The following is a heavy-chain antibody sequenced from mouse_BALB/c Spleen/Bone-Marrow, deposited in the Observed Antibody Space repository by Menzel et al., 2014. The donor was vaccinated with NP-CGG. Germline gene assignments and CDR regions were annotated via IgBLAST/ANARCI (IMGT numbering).Heavy chain of an antibody. D-gene: IGHD2-2*01. V-gene: IGHV1S81*02. CDR2: INPSNGRA. Sequence: VQLQQSGAELVKPGASVKLSCKASGYTFTSYWMHWVKQRPGQGLEWIGKINPSNGRADYNEKFRSKATLTVDRSSSTAYMQLSSLTSEDSAVYYCARAGGYDGFAYWGQGTLVTVSA. CDR3: ARAGGYDGFAY. CDR1: GYTFTSYW. J-gene: IGHJ3*01.